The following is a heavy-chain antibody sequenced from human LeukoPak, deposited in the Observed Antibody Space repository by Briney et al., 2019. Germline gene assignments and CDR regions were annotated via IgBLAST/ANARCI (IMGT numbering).Heavy chain of an antibody. V-gene: IGHV3-23*01. Sequence: GGSLRLSCAASGFTFRTYAMSWVRQAPGKGLEWVSTISGSGNSTYYADSVKGRFTISRDNSKNTLYLQMNSLRVEDTAVYYCAKELGVATIGLNFDYWGQGTLVTVSS. CDR2: ISGSGNST. D-gene: IGHD5-12*01. CDR3: AKELGVATIGLNFDY. CDR1: GFTFRTYA. J-gene: IGHJ4*02.